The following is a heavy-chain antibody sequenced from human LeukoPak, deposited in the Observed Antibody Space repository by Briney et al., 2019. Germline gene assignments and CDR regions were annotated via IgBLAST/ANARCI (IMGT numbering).Heavy chain of an antibody. D-gene: IGHD4-17*01. CDR3: AGVVSAVYGDFFDY. CDR1: GGSISSGGYY. CDR2: IYYSGST. V-gene: IGHV4-31*03. J-gene: IGHJ4*02. Sequence: SQTLSLTCTVSGGSISSGGYYWSWIRQHPGKGLEWIGYIYYSGSTYYNPSLKSRVTISVDTSKNQFSLKLSSVTAADTAVYYCAGVVSAVYGDFFDYWGQGTLVTVSS.